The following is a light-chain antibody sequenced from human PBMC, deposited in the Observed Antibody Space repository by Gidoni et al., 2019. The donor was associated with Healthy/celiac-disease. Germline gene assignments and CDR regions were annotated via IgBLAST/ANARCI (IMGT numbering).Light chain of an antibody. CDR2: DNN. V-gene: IGLV1-51*01. Sequence: QSVLTQPPSDSAAPGQKVTISCSGSSSNIGNNYVSWYQQLPGTAPKPLIYDNNKRPSGIPDRFSGSKSGTSATLGITGLQTGDEADYYCGTWDSSLSAVVFGGGTKLTVL. J-gene: IGLJ2*01. CDR3: GTWDSSLSAVV. CDR1: SSNIGNNY.